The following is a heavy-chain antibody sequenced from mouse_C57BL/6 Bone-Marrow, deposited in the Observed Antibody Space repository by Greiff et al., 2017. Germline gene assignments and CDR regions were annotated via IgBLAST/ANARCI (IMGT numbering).Heavy chain of an antibody. J-gene: IGHJ4*01. CDR2: INYDGSST. Sequence: EVMLVQSVGGLVQPGSSMKLSCTASGFTFSDYYMAWVRQVPEKGLEWVANINYDGSSTYYLHSLKSRFIISRDNAKNILYLQMSSLKSEDTAMYYCAREHVDLYATDYWGQGTSVTVSS. V-gene: IGHV5-16*01. D-gene: IGHD2-4*01. CDR3: AREHVDLYATDY. CDR1: GFTFSDYY.